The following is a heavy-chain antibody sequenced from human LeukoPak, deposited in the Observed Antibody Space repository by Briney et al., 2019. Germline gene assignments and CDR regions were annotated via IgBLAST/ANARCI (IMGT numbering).Heavy chain of an antibody. CDR1: GGSISSHY. Sequence: PSETLSLTCTVSGGSISSHYWSWIRQPPGKGLEWIGYIYYSGSTNYNPSLKSRVTISVDTSKNQFSLKLSSVTAADTAVYYCARVGDIGVLDYWGQGTLVTVSS. D-gene: IGHD3-10*01. J-gene: IGHJ4*02. V-gene: IGHV4-59*11. CDR2: IYYSGST. CDR3: ARVGDIGVLDY.